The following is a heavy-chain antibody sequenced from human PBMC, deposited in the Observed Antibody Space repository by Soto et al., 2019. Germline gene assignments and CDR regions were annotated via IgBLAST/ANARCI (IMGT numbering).Heavy chain of an antibody. CDR2: INHSGST. V-gene: IGHV4-34*01. CDR1: GGSFSGYY. CDR3: ARAQGTDIVVVPAAMGDWFDP. Sequence: SETLSLTCAVYGGSFSGYYWSWIRQPPGKGLEWIGEINHSGSTNYNPSLKSRVTISVDTSKNQFSLKLSSVTAADTAVYYCARAQGTDIVVVPAAMGDWFDPWGQGTLVTVSS. D-gene: IGHD2-2*01. J-gene: IGHJ5*02.